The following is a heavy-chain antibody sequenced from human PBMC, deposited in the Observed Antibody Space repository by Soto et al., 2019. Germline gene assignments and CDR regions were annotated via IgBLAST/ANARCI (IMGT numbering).Heavy chain of an antibody. D-gene: IGHD3-3*02. V-gene: IGHV3-7*01. CDR1: GFNFSSYW. CDR2: IKQDGSEK. CDR3: ARGFIFGVASPHWFDP. Sequence: PGGSLRLSCAASGFNFSSYWMSWVRQAQGKGLEWVANIKQDGSEKYYVDSVKGRFTISRDNAKNSLYLQMNSLRAEDTAVYYCARGFIFGVASPHWFDPWGQGTLVTVSS. J-gene: IGHJ5*02.